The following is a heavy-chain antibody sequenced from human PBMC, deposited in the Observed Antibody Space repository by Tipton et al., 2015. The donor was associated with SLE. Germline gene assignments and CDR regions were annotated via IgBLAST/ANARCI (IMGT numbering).Heavy chain of an antibody. D-gene: IGHD2-21*02. CDR1: GDSLSSSDYY. Sequence: TLSLTCTVSGDSLSSSDYYWGWIRQPPGEGLEWIGYIYSSGSTNYNPSLKSRVTISMDPAKNQFSLKLTSVTAADTAVYYCARGMVTWRGAIIGVDVWGQGTTVNVSS. CDR3: ARGMVTWRGAIIGVDV. V-gene: IGHV4-61*05. J-gene: IGHJ6*02. CDR2: IYSSGST.